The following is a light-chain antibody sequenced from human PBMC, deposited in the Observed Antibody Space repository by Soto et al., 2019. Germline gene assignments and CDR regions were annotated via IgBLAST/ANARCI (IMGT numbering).Light chain of an antibody. CDR2: RAS. Sequence: DIQLTQSPSSLSASVGDRGTITCRASQIISTWLACYQQNSAEDPKLLIYRASNLVSGGPSSFSGSGSGTEFTLTRSGLQPDDFSSYYCQQYETYSGTFGPGTKVDL. CDR1: QIISTW. J-gene: IGKJ3*01. CDR3: QQYETYSGT. V-gene: IGKV1-5*03.